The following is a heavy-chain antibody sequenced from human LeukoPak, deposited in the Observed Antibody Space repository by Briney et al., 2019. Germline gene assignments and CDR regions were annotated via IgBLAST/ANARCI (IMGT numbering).Heavy chain of an antibody. Sequence: ASVKVSCKASGYTFTVYYMHWVRQAPGQGREWMGWINPNSGGTNYAQKFQGRVTMTRDTSISTAYMELSRLRSDDTGVYFCARGTTGSDAFDIWGQGTMVTVSS. CDR1: GYTFTVYY. CDR2: INPNSGGT. CDR3: ARGTTGSDAFDI. D-gene: IGHD1-7*01. V-gene: IGHV1-2*02. J-gene: IGHJ3*02.